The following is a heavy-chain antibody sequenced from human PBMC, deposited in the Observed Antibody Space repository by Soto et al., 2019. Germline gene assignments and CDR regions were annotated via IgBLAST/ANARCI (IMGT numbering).Heavy chain of an antibody. V-gene: IGHV1-3*01. Sequence: QVQLVQSATEVKKPGASVRVPCKYTFSNYSLHWVRQAAGQRLEWMGCNNAATGATEYSQKFRDRVTIYRDTSANIGYMEMNSLRFEDPAVYFCAKGHHAGSWTIDHWGQGTLVTVSS. CDR3: AKGHHAGSWTIDH. CDR1: YTFSNYS. D-gene: IGHD6-13*01. CDR2: NNAATGAT. J-gene: IGHJ4*02.